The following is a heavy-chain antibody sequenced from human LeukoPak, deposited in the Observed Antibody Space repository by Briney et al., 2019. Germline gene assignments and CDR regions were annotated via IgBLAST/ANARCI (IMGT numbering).Heavy chain of an antibody. Sequence: PGGSLRLSCAASGFTFSSYAMSWVRQAPGKGLEWVSAISGSGGSTYYADSVKGRFTISRDNSKNTLYLQMNSLRAEDTAVYYCASGSGGWHYFDYWGQGTLVTVSS. CDR1: GFTFSSYA. J-gene: IGHJ4*02. CDR2: ISGSGGST. V-gene: IGHV3-23*01. CDR3: ASGSGGWHYFDY. D-gene: IGHD6-19*01.